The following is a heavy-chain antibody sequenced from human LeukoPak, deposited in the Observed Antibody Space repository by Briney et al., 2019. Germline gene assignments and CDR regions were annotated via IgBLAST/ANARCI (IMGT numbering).Heavy chain of an antibody. CDR1: GDTLSELP. V-gene: IGHV1-24*01. CDR2: FDPEKSET. J-gene: IGHJ4*02. CDR3: ATGNSLGYCKGGRCFNY. D-gene: IGHD2-15*01. Sequence: ASVKVSCKVSGDTLSELPMHWVRQAPGKGLEWMGGFDPEKSETIYPQKLRGRVSMTEETSTGTASMELSSLTSEDTAVDFCATGNSLGYCKGGRCFNYWGQGTQVIVSS.